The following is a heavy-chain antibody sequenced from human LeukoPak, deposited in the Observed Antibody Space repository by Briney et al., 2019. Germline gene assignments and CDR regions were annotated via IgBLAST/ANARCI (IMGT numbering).Heavy chain of an antibody. J-gene: IGHJ4*02. D-gene: IGHD5-12*01. CDR3: ARMGVGWLRYNYFDY. V-gene: IGHV1-69*06. Sequence: SVKVSCKASGGTFSSYAISWVRQASGQGLEWMGGIIPIFGTANYAQKFQGRVTITADKSTSTAYMELSSLRSEDTAVYYCARMGVGWLRYNYFDYWGQGTLVTVSS. CDR1: GGTFSSYA. CDR2: IIPIFGTA.